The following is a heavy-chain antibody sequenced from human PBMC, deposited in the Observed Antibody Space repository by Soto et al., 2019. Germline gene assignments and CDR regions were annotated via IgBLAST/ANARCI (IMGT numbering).Heavy chain of an antibody. D-gene: IGHD4-17*01. CDR1: GFTFNNYE. CDR2: ISSGATTM. V-gene: IGHV3-48*03. CDR3: ARDDGDYGYAFDI. Sequence: EVQLVESGGGLVLPGGSLRLSCVGSGFTFNNYELNWVRQAPGQGLEWVSYISSGATTMFYTDSVRGRFTISRDNAKKALYLQMNSLRAEDTAVYYCARDDGDYGYAFDIWGQGTLVTVSS. J-gene: IGHJ3*02.